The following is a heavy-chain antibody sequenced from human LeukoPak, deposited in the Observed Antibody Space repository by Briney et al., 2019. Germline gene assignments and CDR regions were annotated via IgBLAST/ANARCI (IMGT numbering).Heavy chain of an antibody. J-gene: IGHJ6*04. V-gene: IGHV4-4*07. Sequence: SSETLSLTCSVSGGSISNYSWSWIRQPAGKGLEWIGRFYKGGDTKYNFSLKSRVTMSVDTSKNLFSLKLSSVTAADTAVYYCARDERFGELYGMDVWGKGTTVTVSS. CDR2: FYKGGDT. D-gene: IGHD3-10*01. CDR1: GGSISNYS. CDR3: ARDERFGELYGMDV.